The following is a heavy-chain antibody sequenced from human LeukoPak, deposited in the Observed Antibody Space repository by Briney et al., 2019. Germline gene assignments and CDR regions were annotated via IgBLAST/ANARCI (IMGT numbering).Heavy chain of an antibody. CDR1: GFTFDDYA. CDR3: AKDLSIAVAGTGDY. V-gene: IGHV3-9*01. J-gene: IGHJ4*02. D-gene: IGHD6-19*01. Sequence: GGSLRLSCAASGFTFDDYAMHWVRQAPGKGLEWVSGISWNSGSIGYADSVKGRFTISRGNSKNTLYLQMNSLRAEDTAVYYCAKDLSIAVAGTGDYWGQGTLVTVSS. CDR2: ISWNSGSI.